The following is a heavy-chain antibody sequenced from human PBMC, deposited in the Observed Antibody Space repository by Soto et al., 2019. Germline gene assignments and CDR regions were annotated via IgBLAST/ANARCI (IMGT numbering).Heavy chain of an antibody. J-gene: IGHJ5*02. CDR3: ARGGLAARKGRWFDP. D-gene: IGHD6-6*01. CDR2: IHYSGST. V-gene: IGHV4-59*01. CDR1: GGSINSYY. Sequence: LETLSLTCTVSGGSINSYYWGWIRQPPGKGLEWIGYIHYSGSTNYNPSLKSRVTISVDTPKNQFSLKVNSMTAADTAVYYCARGGLAARKGRWFDPWGQGTLVTVSS.